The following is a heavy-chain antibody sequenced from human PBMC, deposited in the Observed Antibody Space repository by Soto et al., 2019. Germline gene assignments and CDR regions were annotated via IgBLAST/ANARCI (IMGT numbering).Heavy chain of an antibody. Sequence: QVQLVQSGAEVKKPGASVKVSCKASGYTFTSYDINWVRQATGQGLEWMGWMNPNSGNTGYAQKFQGRVTMTRNTSISTGYMELSSLRSEDTAVYYCARGPDRYCSSTSCPDPRYYYYYMDVWGKGTTVTVSS. CDR3: ARGPDRYCSSTSCPDPRYYYYYMDV. CDR2: MNPNSGNT. CDR1: GYTFTSYD. J-gene: IGHJ6*03. V-gene: IGHV1-8*01. D-gene: IGHD2-2*01.